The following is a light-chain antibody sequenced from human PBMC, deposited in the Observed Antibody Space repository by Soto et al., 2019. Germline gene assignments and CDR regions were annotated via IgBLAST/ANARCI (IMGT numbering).Light chain of an antibody. CDR1: QSISNY. J-gene: IGKJ1*01. Sequence: VHMTQSASSLSASVGYRVTITCRASQSISNYLNWYQQKQGKAPKLLIYAASSLQSGVPSRFSGSGYGTDFNLTIRSLQTEDFATYYCQQSHSIPLTFGQGTKVDIK. CDR2: AAS. V-gene: IGKV1-39*01. CDR3: QQSHSIPLT.